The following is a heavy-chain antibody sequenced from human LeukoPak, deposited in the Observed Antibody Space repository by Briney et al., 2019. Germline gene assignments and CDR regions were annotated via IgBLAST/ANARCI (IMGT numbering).Heavy chain of an antibody. V-gene: IGHV3-66*04. J-gene: IGHJ4*02. CDR2: IYSGGST. CDR3: ASHRSGWYGSFDY. CDR1: GFTVSSNY. D-gene: IGHD6-19*01. Sequence: SGGSLRLSCAASGFTVSSNYMSWVRQAPGKGLEWVSVIYSGGSTYYADSVKGRFTISRDNSKNTVYLQMNNLRAEDTAVYYCASHRSGWYGSFDYWGQGTLVTVSS.